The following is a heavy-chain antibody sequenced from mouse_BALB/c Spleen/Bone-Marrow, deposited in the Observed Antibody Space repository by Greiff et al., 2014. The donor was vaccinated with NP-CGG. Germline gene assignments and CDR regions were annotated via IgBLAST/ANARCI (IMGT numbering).Heavy chain of an antibody. CDR3: ARWLLPYGLDY. D-gene: IGHD2-3*01. Sequence: EVQLVESGAELVKPGASVKLSCTASGFNIKDTYMHWVKQRPEQGLEWIGRIDPANGNTKYDPKFQGKATITADTSSNTAYLQLSSLTSEDTAVYYCARWLLPYGLDYWGQGTSVIVSS. V-gene: IGHV14-3*02. J-gene: IGHJ4*01. CDR1: GFNIKDTY. CDR2: IDPANGNT.